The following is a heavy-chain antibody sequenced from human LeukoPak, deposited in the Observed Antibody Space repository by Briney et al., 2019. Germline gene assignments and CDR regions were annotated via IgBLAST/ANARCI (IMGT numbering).Heavy chain of an antibody. V-gene: IGHV3-48*03. CDR2: MCSRGSII. CDR1: GFTFSSYE. D-gene: IGHD6-13*01. Sequence: GGSLRLSCAASGFTFSSYEMNWVRQAPGKGREWVSHMCSRGSIIFYADSVKGRFTISRDNAKNSLYLQMDSLRVEDTAVYYCARGAAGGMYNWFDPWGQGTLVTVSS. CDR3: ARGAAGGMYNWFDP. J-gene: IGHJ5*02.